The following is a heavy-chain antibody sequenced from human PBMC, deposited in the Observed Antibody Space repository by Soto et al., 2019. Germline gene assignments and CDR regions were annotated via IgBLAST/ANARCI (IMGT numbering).Heavy chain of an antibody. D-gene: IGHD3-10*01. J-gene: IGHJ5*01. CDR2: IYWDDDK. CDR1: GFSLSTSGVG. CDR3: AHRLLWFDY. V-gene: IGHV2-5*02. Sequence: QITLKESGPTLVKPTQTLTLTCTFSGFSLSTSGVGVGWIRQPPGKALEWLALIYWDDDKRYSPSLKSRLTIANDTAKNQVVLTMTNMDPLHTATFYCAHRLLWFDYWGQGTPVTVSS.